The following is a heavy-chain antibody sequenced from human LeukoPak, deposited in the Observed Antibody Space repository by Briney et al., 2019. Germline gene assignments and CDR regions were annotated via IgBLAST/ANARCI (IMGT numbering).Heavy chain of an antibody. Sequence: AGGSLRLSCAASGFTFTSYAMTWVRQAPGKGLEWVSGISGSGARTFYADSVKGRFTISRDNSKNTLNLQMNSLRAEDTGTYYCAKADCGGECYYVMAVWGQGTTVTVSS. D-gene: IGHD2-21*01. CDR1: GFTFTSYA. V-gene: IGHV3-23*01. J-gene: IGHJ6*02. CDR2: ISGSGART. CDR3: AKADCGGECYYVMAV.